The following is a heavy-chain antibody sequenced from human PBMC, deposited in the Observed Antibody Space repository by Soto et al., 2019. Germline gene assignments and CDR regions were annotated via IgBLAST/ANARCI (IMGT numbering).Heavy chain of an antibody. V-gene: IGHV3-23*01. CDR3: AKCVRSNFGSGSPRAAFDI. J-gene: IGHJ3*02. D-gene: IGHD3-10*01. Sequence: PGGSLRPSVAAFELTFRSYAMAWVRRAPGKGLEWVAAISGSGGSTYYAYSVNGRFTITRDNSKNTLYLQMNSLRAEDTAVYYCAKCVRSNFGSGSPRAAFDIWGQGTMVTVSS. CDR1: ELTFRSYA. CDR2: ISGSGGST.